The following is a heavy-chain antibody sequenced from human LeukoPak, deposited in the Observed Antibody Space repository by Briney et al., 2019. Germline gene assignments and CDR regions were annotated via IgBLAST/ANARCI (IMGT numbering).Heavy chain of an antibody. CDR1: GGSISSSSYY. Sequence: SETLSLTCTVSGGSISSSSYYWGWIRQPPGKGLQWIGSIYYSGSTYYNPSLKSRVTISVDTSKNQFSLKLSSVTAADTAVYYCARLPRGPLYSSSWYDPRAYYYYMDVWGKGTTVTISS. V-gene: IGHV4-39*07. CDR2: IYYSGST. CDR3: ARLPRGPLYSSSWYDPRAYYYYMDV. J-gene: IGHJ6*03. D-gene: IGHD6-13*01.